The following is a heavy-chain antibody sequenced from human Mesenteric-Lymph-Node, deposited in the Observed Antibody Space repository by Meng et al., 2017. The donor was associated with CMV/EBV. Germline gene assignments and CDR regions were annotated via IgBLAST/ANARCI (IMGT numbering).Heavy chain of an antibody. CDR3: ARSRSLRGGGMDV. CDR1: DFTFSTYS. Sequence: GGSLRLSCAASDFTFSTYSMNWVRQAPGKGLEWVASISSSTTFVYYADSLKGRFTISRDNANNSLFLQMNSLRAEDTSVYYCARSRSLRGGGMDVWRQGTTVTVSS. V-gene: IGHV3-21*01. D-gene: IGHD2-15*01. J-gene: IGHJ6*02. CDR2: ISSSTTFV.